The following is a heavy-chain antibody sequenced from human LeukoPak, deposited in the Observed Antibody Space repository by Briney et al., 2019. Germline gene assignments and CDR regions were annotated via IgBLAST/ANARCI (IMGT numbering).Heavy chain of an antibody. CDR2: INHSGNT. CDR1: GGSFSGYY. CDR3: ARHLYSSGWYVPFDY. J-gene: IGHJ4*02. V-gene: IGHV4-34*01. Sequence: SETLSLTCAVYGGSFSGYYWSWIRQPPGKGLEWIWEINHSGNTNYNPSLKSRVTISVDTSKNQFSLTLSSVTAADTAVYYCARHLYSSGWYVPFDYWGQGTLVTVSS. D-gene: IGHD6-19*01.